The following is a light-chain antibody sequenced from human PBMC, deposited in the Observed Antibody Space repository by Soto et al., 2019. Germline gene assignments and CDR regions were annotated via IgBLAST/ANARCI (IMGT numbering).Light chain of an antibody. CDR3: SSYAGTNNVI. J-gene: IGLJ2*01. V-gene: IGLV2-8*01. CDR1: ISDVGGYNH. CDR2: EVT. Sequence: QSALTQPPSASGSPGQSVTISCAGSISDVGGYNHVSWYQQHPGKAPKLLIYEVTKRPSGVPARFSGSKSGNTASLTVSGLQGDDEADDYCSSYAGTNNVIFGGGTKLTVL.